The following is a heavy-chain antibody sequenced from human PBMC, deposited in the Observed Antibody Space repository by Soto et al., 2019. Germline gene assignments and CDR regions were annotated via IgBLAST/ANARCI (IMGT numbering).Heavy chain of an antibody. V-gene: IGHV3-23*01. CDR3: AKSIVVVPAAKGDY. CDR1: GFTYSSYA. CDR2: ISGSGGST. D-gene: IGHD2-2*01. J-gene: IGHJ4*02. Sequence: EVQLLESGGGMVQSGGSLRLTCAASGFTYSSYAMSWVRQAPGKGLEWVSAISGSGGSTYYADSVKGRFTISRDNSKNTLYRQMNSLRAEDTAVYYCAKSIVVVPAAKGDYWGQGTLVTVSS.